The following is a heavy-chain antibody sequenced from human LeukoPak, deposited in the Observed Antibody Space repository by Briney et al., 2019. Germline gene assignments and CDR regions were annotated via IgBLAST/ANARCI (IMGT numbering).Heavy chain of an antibody. D-gene: IGHD3-22*01. CDR2: IYSGGST. V-gene: IGHV3-NL1*01. Sequence: GGSLRLSCAASGFTFSSYGMHWVRQAPGKGLEWVSVIYSGGSTYYADSVKGRFTISRDISKNTLYLQMNSLRAEDTAVYYCARGKVEGDSSGRRAFDMWGQGTMVTVSS. CDR1: GFTFSSYG. J-gene: IGHJ3*02. CDR3: ARGKVEGDSSGRRAFDM.